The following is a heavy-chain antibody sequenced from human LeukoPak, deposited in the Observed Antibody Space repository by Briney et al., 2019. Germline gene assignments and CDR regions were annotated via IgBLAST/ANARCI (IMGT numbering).Heavy chain of an antibody. CDR1: GCTFTSYA. V-gene: IGHV3-30-3*01. CDR2: ISYDGSNK. D-gene: IGHD6-19*01. CDR3: ARVSQYYFGY. Sequence: PGRSLRLSCAASGCTFTSYALHWVRQAPGKGLEWVAVISYDGSNKYYADSVKGRFTISRDNSKNTLYLQMNSLRAEDTAVYYCARVSQYYFGYWGQGTLVTVSS. J-gene: IGHJ4*02.